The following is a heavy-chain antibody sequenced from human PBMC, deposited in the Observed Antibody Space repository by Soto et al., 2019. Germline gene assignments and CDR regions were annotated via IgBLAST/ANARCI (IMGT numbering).Heavy chain of an antibody. Sequence: EVQLVESGGGLVQPGRSLRLSCAASGFTFDDYAMHWVRQAPGKGLEWVSGISWNSGSIGYAASVKGRFTISRDNAKNSLYLQMHRLRAEDTASYYCAKDHGGHSDTYYYYGMDVWGQGTTVSVSS. CDR3: AKDHGGHSDTYYYYGMDV. J-gene: IGHJ6*02. CDR2: ISWNSGSI. CDR1: GFTFDDYA. V-gene: IGHV3-9*01. D-gene: IGHD2-21*02.